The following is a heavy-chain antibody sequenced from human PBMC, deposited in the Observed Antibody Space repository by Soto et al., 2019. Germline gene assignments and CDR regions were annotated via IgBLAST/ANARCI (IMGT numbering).Heavy chain of an antibody. CDR1: GGSISSGGYY. D-gene: IGHD5-12*01. V-gene: IGHV4-31*03. Sequence: QVQLQESGPGLVKPSQTLSLTCTVSGGSISSGGYYWSWIRQHPGKGLEWIGYIYYSGSTYYNPSLKSRVTISVDTSKNQCSLKLSSVTAADTAVYYCARDGYNLGRAFDIWGQGTMVTVSS. J-gene: IGHJ3*02. CDR3: ARDGYNLGRAFDI. CDR2: IYYSGST.